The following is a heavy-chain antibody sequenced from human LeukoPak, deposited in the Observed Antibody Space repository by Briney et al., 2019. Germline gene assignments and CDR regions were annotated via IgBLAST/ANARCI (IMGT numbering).Heavy chain of an antibody. J-gene: IGHJ4*02. V-gene: IGHV1-2*02. D-gene: IGHD5-18*01. CDR1: GYTFTGYY. CDR3: ARDVDTAMSFPGAFDY. CDR2: INPNSGGT. Sequence: ASVKVSCKASGYTFTGYYMHWVRQAPGQGLEWMGWINPNSGGTNYAQKFQGRVTMTRDTSISTAYMELSRLRSDDTAVYYCARDVDTAMSFPGAFDYWGQGTLVTVSS.